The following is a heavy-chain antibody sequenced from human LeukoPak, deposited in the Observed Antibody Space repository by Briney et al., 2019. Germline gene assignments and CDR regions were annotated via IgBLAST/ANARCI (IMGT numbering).Heavy chain of an antibody. CDR3: ARHRLRYCSSTSCYPNWFDP. CDR2: INHSGST. D-gene: IGHD2-2*01. J-gene: IGHJ5*02. V-gene: IGHV4-34*01. CDR1: GGSFSGYY. Sequence: SETLSLTCAVYGGSFSGYYWSWIRQPPGKGLEWIGEINHSGSTNYNPSLKSRVTISVDTSKNQFSLKLSSVTAADTAVYYCARHRLRYCSSTSCYPNWFDPWGQGTLVTVS.